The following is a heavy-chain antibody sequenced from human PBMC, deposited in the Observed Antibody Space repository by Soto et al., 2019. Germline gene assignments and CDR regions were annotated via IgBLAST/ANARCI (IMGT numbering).Heavy chain of an antibody. V-gene: IGHV1-69*06. Sequence: GSSVKVSCKASGGTFSSYAISWVRQAPGQGLEWMGGIIPIFGTANYAQKFQGRVTITADKSTSTAYMELSSLRSEDTAVYYCARADEDPLYYYYYYGIDVWGQGTTVTV. CDR1: GGTFSSYA. CDR3: ARADEDPLYYYYYYGIDV. J-gene: IGHJ6*02. CDR2: IIPIFGTA.